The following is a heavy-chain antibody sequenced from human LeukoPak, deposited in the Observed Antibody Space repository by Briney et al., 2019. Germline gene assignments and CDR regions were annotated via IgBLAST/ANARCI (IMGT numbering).Heavy chain of an antibody. J-gene: IGHJ1*01. CDR2: ISGSGGST. Sequence: PGGSLRLPCAASGFTFSSYAMSWVRQAPGKGLEWVSAISGSGGSTYYADSVKGRFTISRDNSKNTLYLQMNSLRAEDTAVYYCAKGGVVAATPEYFQHWGQGTLVTVSS. V-gene: IGHV3-23*01. CDR3: AKGGVVAATPEYFQH. D-gene: IGHD2-15*01. CDR1: GFTFSSYA.